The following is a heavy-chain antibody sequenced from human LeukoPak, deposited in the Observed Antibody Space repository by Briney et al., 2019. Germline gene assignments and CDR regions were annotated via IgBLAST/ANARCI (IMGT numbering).Heavy chain of an antibody. Sequence: GASVKISCKASGYTFANYYIHWVRQAPGQGLEWMGKISPTGDSISYAQRFRDRDTMTTDTSTITVYMELSNLRSEDTSVYYCARGSVTTDASFDYWGQGTLVTVSS. D-gene: IGHD4-17*01. CDR1: GYTFANYY. J-gene: IGHJ4*02. CDR3: ARGSVTTDASFDY. CDR2: ISPTGDSI. V-gene: IGHV1-46*01.